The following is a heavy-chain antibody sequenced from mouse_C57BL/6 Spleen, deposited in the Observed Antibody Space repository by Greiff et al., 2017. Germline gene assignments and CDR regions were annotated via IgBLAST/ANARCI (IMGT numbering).Heavy chain of an antibody. D-gene: IGHD2-1*01. Sequence: EVQLQQSGAELVKPGASVKLSCTASGFNIKDYYMHWVKQRTEQGLEWIGRIDPEDGETKYAPQFQGKATITADTSSNTAYLQLSSLTSEDTAVYYCALYGNYAWFAYWGQGTLVTVSA. J-gene: IGHJ3*01. CDR1: GFNIKDYY. CDR2: IDPEDGET. CDR3: ALYGNYAWFAY. V-gene: IGHV14-2*01.